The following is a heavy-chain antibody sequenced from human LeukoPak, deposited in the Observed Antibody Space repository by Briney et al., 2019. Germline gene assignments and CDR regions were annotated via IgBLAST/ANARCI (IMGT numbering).Heavy chain of an antibody. Sequence: ASVKGSCKASGYTFTGYYMHWVRQAPGQGLEWMAWINPNSRDTNYAQKFQGRVTMTRHTSINTAYMELSRLRTDDTAVYYCAKNPYEYYFDYWGQGTLVTVSS. J-gene: IGHJ4*02. V-gene: IGHV1-2*02. CDR2: INPNSRDT. D-gene: IGHD5-12*01. CDR3: AKNPYEYYFDY. CDR1: GYTFTGYY.